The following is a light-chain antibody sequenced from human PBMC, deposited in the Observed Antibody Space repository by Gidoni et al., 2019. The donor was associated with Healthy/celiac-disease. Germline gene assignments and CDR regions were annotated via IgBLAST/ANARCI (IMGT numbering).Light chain of an antibody. CDR1: SSNIGAGYD. CDR2: GNS. Sequence: SVLTQPPSVSGAPGQRVPISCTGSSSNIGAGYDVHWYPQLPGTAPKLLIYGNSNRPSGVPDRFSGSKSGTSASLAITGLQAEDEADYYCQSYDSSLSVDVVFGGGTKLTVL. CDR3: QSYDSSLSVDVV. V-gene: IGLV1-40*01. J-gene: IGLJ2*01.